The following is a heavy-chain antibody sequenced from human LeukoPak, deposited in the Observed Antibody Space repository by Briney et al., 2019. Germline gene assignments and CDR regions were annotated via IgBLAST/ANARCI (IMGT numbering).Heavy chain of an antibody. CDR1: GGSFSGYY. CDR2: INHSGST. J-gene: IGHJ3*02. D-gene: IGHD5-18*01. Sequence: SETLSLTCAVYGGSFSGYYWSWIRQPPGKGLEWIGEINHSGSTNYNPSLKSRVTISVDTSKNQFSLKLSSVTAEDTAVYYCARDDVDTAMAQGGAFDIWGQGTMVTVSS. V-gene: IGHV4-34*01. CDR3: ARDDVDTAMAQGGAFDI.